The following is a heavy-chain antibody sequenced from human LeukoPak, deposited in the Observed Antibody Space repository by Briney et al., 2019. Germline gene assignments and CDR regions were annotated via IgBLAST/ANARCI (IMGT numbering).Heavy chain of an antibody. V-gene: IGHV1-58*02. J-gene: IGHJ4*02. Sequence: GASVKVSCKASGFTFTSSAMQWVRQARGQRLEWIGWIVVGSDNTNYAQKFQERVTITRDMSTSTAYMELSSLRSEDTAVYYCARAGPLYTGAYLAYWGQGTLVTVSS. CDR2: IVVGSDNT. D-gene: IGHD1-26*01. CDR1: GFTFTSSA. CDR3: ARAGPLYTGAYLAY.